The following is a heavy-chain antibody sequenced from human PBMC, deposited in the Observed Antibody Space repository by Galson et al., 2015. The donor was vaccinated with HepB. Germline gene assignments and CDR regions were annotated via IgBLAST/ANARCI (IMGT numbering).Heavy chain of an antibody. CDR1: GFTFSSYA. D-gene: IGHD6-19*01. CDR3: ARDRSSWGWLAPWGDY. J-gene: IGHJ4*02. CDR2: ISYDGSNK. Sequence: SLRLSCAASGFTFSSYAMHWVRQAPGKGLEWVAVISYDGSNKYYADSVKGRFTISRDNSKNTLYLQMNSLRAEDTAVYYCARDRSSWGWLAPWGDYWGQGTLVTVSS. V-gene: IGHV3-30-3*01.